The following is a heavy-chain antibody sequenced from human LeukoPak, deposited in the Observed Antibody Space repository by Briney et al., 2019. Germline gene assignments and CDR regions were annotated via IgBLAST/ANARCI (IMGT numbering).Heavy chain of an antibody. CDR2: ISGSGGST. D-gene: IGHD6-13*01. CDR3: AKAQYSSSWYGPRAD. Sequence: PGGSLRLSCAASGFTFSSYAMSWVRQAPGKGLEWVSAISGSGGSTYYADSVKGRFTISRDNSKNTLYLQMNSLRAEDTAVYCCAKAQYSSSWYGPRADWGQGTLVTVSS. CDR1: GFTFSSYA. V-gene: IGHV3-23*01. J-gene: IGHJ4*02.